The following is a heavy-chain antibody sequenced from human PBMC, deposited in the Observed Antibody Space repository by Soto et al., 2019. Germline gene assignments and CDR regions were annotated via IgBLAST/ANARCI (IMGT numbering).Heavy chain of an antibody. CDR1: GFSLSTSGVG. D-gene: IGHD3-22*01. J-gene: IGHJ1*01. V-gene: IGHV2-5*02. CDR2: IYWDDDK. CDR3: AHLTYYYDSSGYYSRAEYFQH. Sequence: QITLKESGPTLVKPTQTLTLTCTFSGFSLSTSGVGVGWIRQPPGKALEWLALIYWDDDKRYRPSLKSRLTITKDTSKNQVVLTRTNMDPVDTATYYCAHLTYYYDSSGYYSRAEYFQHWGQGTLFTVSS.